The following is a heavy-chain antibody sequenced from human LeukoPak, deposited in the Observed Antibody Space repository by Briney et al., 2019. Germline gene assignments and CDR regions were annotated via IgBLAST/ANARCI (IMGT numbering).Heavy chain of an antibody. D-gene: IGHD2/OR15-2a*01. CDR1: GGSFSGYY. J-gene: IGHJ6*03. V-gene: IGHV4-34*01. CDR2: INHSGST. Sequence: PSETLSLTCAVYGGSFSGYYWSWIRQPPGKGLEWIGEINHSGSTNYNPSLKSRVTISVDTSKNQFSLKLSSVTAADTAVYYCARGGILYRYCYYYYMDVWGKGTTVTVSS. CDR3: ARGGILYRYCYYYYMDV.